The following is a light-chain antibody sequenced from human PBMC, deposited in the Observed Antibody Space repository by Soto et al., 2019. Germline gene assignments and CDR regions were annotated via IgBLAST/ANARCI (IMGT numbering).Light chain of an antibody. CDR2: GAS. Sequence: EIVLTQSPGTLSLSPGERATLSCRASQSVSSSYLAWYQQKPGQAPRLLIYGASSRATGIPDRFSGSGSGTDFTLTISRLEPEDFEVYYCQQYGSSLVTLGGGTKVDIK. CDR3: QQYGSSLVT. CDR1: QSVSSSY. J-gene: IGKJ4*01. V-gene: IGKV3-20*01.